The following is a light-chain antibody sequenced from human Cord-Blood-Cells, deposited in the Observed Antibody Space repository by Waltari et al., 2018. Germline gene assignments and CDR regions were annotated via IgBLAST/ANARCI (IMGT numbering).Light chain of an antibody. Sequence: EIVMTQSPATLSVSPGERATLSCRASQSVSSNLAWYQQKPGQAPRLLIYGASTRATGIPARFSGSGSGTDFTLTISSLEPEDFAVYYCQQRSNWPPTFGQGTKVEIK. CDR1: QSVSSN. V-gene: IGKV3-15*01. J-gene: IGKJ1*01. CDR2: GAS. CDR3: QQRSNWPPT.